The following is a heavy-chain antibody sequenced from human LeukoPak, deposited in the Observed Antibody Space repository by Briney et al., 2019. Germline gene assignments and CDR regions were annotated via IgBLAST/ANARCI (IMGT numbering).Heavy chain of an antibody. CDR1: GGATSSYY. CDR3: ARAWSGYSSLDY. J-gene: IGHJ4*02. D-gene: IGHD3-3*01. Sequence: SETLSLTCTVTGGATSSYYWIWIRQSPGKGLEWICYMHYNGGTNFNPSLKRRVTISLDTSKNQVSLKVSSVTAADTAVYYCARAWSGYSSLDYWGQGTQVTVSS. CDR2: MHYNGGT. V-gene: IGHV4-59*01.